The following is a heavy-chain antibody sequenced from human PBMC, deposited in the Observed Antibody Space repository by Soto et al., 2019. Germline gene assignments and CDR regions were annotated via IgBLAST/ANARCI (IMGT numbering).Heavy chain of an antibody. D-gene: IGHD2-21*02. CDR2: IYYSGST. CDR3: ARVCGGDCHYGMDV. V-gene: IGHV4-31*03. CDR1: GGSISSGGYY. J-gene: IGHJ6*02. Sequence: QVQLQESGPGLVKPSQTLSLTCTVSGGSISSGGYYWSWIRQHPGMGLEWIGYIYYSGSTYYNPSLKSRGTISVDTSKNQFSLKLSSVTAADTAVYYCARVCGGDCHYGMDVWGQGTTVTVSS.